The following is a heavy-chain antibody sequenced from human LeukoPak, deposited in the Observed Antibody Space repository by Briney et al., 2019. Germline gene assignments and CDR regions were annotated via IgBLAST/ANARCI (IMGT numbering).Heavy chain of an antibody. D-gene: IGHD6-13*01. CDR1: GFTFSKYW. CDR2: IKIDGSVK. CDR3: ARIGYSSSSLDY. V-gene: IGHV3-7*01. Sequence: GGSLRLSCAASGFTFSKYWMTWVRQAPGKGLERVANIKIDGSVKYYADSVKGRFTISRDNAKNSVYLQMNSLRVEDTAVYYCARIGYSSSSLDYWGQGTLVTVSS. J-gene: IGHJ4*02.